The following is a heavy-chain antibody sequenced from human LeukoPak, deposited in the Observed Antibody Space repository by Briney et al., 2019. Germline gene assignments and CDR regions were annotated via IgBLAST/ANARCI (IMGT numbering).Heavy chain of an antibody. J-gene: IGHJ6*04. Sequence: PGGSLRLSCAASGFTFSSYWMHWVRQAPGKGLVWVSRINRDGSSTNYADSVKGRFTISRDNAKNTLYLQMDSLRAEDTAVYYCTSLEGYCSGGSCNYGMDVRGTGTTVTVSS. CDR1: GFTFSSYW. D-gene: IGHD2-15*01. CDR2: INRDGSST. CDR3: TSLEGYCSGGSCNYGMDV. V-gene: IGHV3-74*01.